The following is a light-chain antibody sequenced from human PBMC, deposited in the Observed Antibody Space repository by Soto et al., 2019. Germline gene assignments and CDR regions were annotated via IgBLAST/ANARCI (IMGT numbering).Light chain of an antibody. J-gene: IGKJ5*01. CDR2: GAS. CDR1: QSVSSN. V-gene: IGKV3-15*01. Sequence: EIVLTQSPATLSVSPWERATLSCRASQSVSSNLAWYQQKPGQAPRFLIYGASARATGIPTRFSGSGSGTEFTLTITSLQSEDFAVYFCQQYNNWPVTFGQGTRLETK. CDR3: QQYNNWPVT.